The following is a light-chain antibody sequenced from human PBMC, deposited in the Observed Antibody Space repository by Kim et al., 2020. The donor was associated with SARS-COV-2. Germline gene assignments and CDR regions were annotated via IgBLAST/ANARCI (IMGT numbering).Light chain of an antibody. Sequence: GQSITISCAGTSSDVGAYKYVSWYQQHPGKAPKLLIDDVSDRPSGVSNRFSGSKSGNTASLTISGLQAEDEADYYCTSYTSSSTYVFGTVTKVTVL. CDR3: TSYTSSSTYV. V-gene: IGLV2-14*03. CDR2: DVS. CDR1: SSDVGAYKY. J-gene: IGLJ1*01.